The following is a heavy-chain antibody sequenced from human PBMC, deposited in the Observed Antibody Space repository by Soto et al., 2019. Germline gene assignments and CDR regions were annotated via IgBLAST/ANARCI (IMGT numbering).Heavy chain of an antibody. J-gene: IGHJ4*01. Sequence: QLQLQESGAQLVKPSQTLSLTCVVSGGSITSGGHPWAWIWQPPGKGLEWIGYMSHIGSAFYKPYLMGRATMSVDRSKNQFHPSPTFLTAADTAVYYCDREAGVVGANYFDYWGQGILVTVSS. CDR2: MSHIGSA. CDR1: GGSITSGGHP. D-gene: IGHD2-15*01. CDR3: DREAGVVGANYFDY. V-gene: IGHV4-30-2*01.